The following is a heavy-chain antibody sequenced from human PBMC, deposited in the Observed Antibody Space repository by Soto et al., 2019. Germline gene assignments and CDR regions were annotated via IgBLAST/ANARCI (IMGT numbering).Heavy chain of an antibody. V-gene: IGHV1-69*13. D-gene: IGHD3-10*01. CDR2: IIPIFGTA. J-gene: IGHJ4*02. CDR1: GGTFSSYA. CDR3: ARAGGSGSYYYYFDY. Sequence: SVKVSCKASGGTFSSYAISWVRQAPGQGLEWMGGIIPIFGTANYAQKFQGRVTITADESTSTAYMELSSLRSEDTAVCYCARAGGSGSYYYYFDYWGQGTLVTVSS.